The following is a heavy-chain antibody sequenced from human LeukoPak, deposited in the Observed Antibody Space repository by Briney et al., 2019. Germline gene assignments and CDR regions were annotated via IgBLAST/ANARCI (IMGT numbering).Heavy chain of an antibody. CDR2: ISYDGSNK. V-gene: IGHV3-30*04. CDR3: AREFDSSGYYYSYYYYYMDV. Sequence: PGGSLRLSCAASGFTFSSYAMHWVRQAPGKGLEWVAVISYDGSNKYCADSVKGRFTISRDNSKNTLYLQMNSLRAEDTAVYYCAREFDSSGYYYSYYYYYMDVWGKGTTVTVSS. D-gene: IGHD3-22*01. CDR1: GFTFSSYA. J-gene: IGHJ6*03.